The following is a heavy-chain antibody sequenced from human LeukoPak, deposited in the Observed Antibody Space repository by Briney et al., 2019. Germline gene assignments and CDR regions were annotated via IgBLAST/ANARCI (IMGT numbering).Heavy chain of an antibody. CDR1: GYTFTGYN. J-gene: IGHJ4*02. CDR2: ISIHTGVA. CDR3: ARTHYDSSAYYSPAGY. Sequence: GRSLKVSCKASGYTFTGYNMHWVRQAPGQGLEWMGWISIHTGVAHYAQQFHGRVTMTRDTSISTAYKELSRLRSDDTAVFYCARTHYDSSAYYSPAGYWGQGTLVTVPS. V-gene: IGHV1-2*02. D-gene: IGHD3-22*01.